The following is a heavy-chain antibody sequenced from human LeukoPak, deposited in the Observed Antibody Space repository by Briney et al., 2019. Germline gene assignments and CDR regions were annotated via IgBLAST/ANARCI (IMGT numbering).Heavy chain of an antibody. Sequence: ALVKVSCKASGYTFTSYGISWVRQAPGQGLEWMGWINTYNGITDYAQKFQGRINMTTDTSTNTAYMDLRSLRPDDTAMYYCTRVSLSGTSTRDYWGQGALVTVSS. J-gene: IGHJ4*02. D-gene: IGHD1-20*01. CDR1: GYTFTSYG. CDR2: INTYNGIT. V-gene: IGHV1-18*01. CDR3: TRVSLSGTSTRDY.